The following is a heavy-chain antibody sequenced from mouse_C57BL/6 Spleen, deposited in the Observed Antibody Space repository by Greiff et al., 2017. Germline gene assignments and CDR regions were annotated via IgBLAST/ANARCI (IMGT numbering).Heavy chain of an antibody. D-gene: IGHD2-1*01. CDR1: GYTFTSYW. V-gene: IGHV1-59*01. J-gene: IGHJ3*01. CDR3: ARGDGNPAWLAY. CDR2: IDPSDSYT. Sequence: QVQLKQPGAELVRPGTSVKLSCKASGYTFTSYWMHWVKQRPGQGLEWIGVIDPSDSYTNYNQKFKGKATLTVDTSSSTAYMQLSSLTSEDSAVYYCARGDGNPAWLAYWGQGTLVTVSA.